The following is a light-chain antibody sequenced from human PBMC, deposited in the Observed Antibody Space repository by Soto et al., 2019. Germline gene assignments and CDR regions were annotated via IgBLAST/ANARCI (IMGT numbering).Light chain of an antibody. V-gene: IGKV3-15*01. CDR1: QSVSSD. Sequence: EIVLTQSPATLSVSPGDRATLSCGASQSVSSDLAWYQQKPGQAPRLLIYGASTRATGVPARFSGRGSGTEFTLTISSLQPDDFAVYYCQQYGSSPWTFGQGTKVDIK. CDR2: GAS. CDR3: QQYGSSPWT. J-gene: IGKJ1*01.